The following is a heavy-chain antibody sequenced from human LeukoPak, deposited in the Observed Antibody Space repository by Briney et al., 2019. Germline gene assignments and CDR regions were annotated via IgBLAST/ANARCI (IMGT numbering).Heavy chain of an antibody. Sequence: GGSLRLSCAASGFTFSTYNMNWVRQAPGKGLEWVSSISGSSSYIYYADSVKGRFTISRDNAKNSLYLQMNSLRAEDTAVYYCARDLDYYGSGSYGPPWGQGTLVTVSS. CDR2: ISGSSSYI. CDR1: GFTFSTYN. CDR3: ARDLDYYGSGSYGPP. V-gene: IGHV3-21*01. D-gene: IGHD3-10*01. J-gene: IGHJ5*02.